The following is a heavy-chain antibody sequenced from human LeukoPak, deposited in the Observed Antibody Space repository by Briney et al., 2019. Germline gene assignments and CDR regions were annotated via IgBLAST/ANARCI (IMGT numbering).Heavy chain of an antibody. CDR3: ARGFWSGSPFFDP. D-gene: IGHD3-3*01. CDR1: GYSFTSYW. V-gene: IGHV5-51*01. J-gene: IGHJ5*02. CDR2: IYPGDSDT. Sequence: GESLKISCKGSGYSFTSYWLGWVRQMPGKGLEWMGIIYPGDSDTRYSPFFQGQVTISADKSISTAYLQWSSLKASDTAKYYCARGFWSGSPFFDPWGQGTLVTVSS.